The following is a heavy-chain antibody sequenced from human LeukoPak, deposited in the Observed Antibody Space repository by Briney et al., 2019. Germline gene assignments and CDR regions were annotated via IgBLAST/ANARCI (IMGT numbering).Heavy chain of an antibody. CDR3: ARDPFHSGGPGAFDI. CDR1: GFTVSSYS. D-gene: IGHD3-16*01. Sequence: KPGGSLRLSCAASGFTVSSYSMNWVRQAPGKGLEWVSSISSSSSYIYYADSVKGRFTISRDNAKNSLYLQMNSLRAEDTAVYYCARDPFHSGGPGAFDIWGQGTMVTVSS. CDR2: ISSSSSYI. V-gene: IGHV3-21*01. J-gene: IGHJ3*02.